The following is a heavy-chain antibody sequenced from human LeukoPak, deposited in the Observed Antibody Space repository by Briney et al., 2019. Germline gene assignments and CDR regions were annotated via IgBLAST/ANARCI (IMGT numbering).Heavy chain of an antibody. D-gene: IGHD3-22*01. CDR3: ARDYYDSSGYYRRRLYYFDY. J-gene: IGHJ4*02. V-gene: IGHV4-39*02. CDR2: IYYSGST. CDR1: GGSISSSSYY. Sequence: SETLSLTCTVSGGSISSSSYYWGWIRQPPGKRLEWIGSIYYSGSTYYNPSLKSPVTISVDTSKNQFSLKLSSVTAADTAVYYCARDYYDSSGYYRRRLYYFDYWGQGTLVTVSS.